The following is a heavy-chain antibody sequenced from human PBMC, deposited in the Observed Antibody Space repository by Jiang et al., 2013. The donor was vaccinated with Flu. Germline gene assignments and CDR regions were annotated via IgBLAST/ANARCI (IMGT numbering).Heavy chain of an antibody. J-gene: IGHJ5*01. CDR3: ARHAPRIKEFDS. CDR1: GFTFSDYY. CDR2: IHSSSTYT. Sequence: VQLVESGGGLVKPGGSLRLSCTASGFTFSDYYMSWIRQAPGRGLEWISYIHSSSTYTNYAESVKGRFTISRDNVKNALYLQMNSLRVEDTAVYFCARHAPRIKEFDSWGQGTRVIVSS. D-gene: IGHD2-15*01. V-gene: IGHV3-11*05.